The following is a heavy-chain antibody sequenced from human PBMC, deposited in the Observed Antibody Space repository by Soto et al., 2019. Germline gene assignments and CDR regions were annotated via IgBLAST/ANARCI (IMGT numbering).Heavy chain of an antibody. D-gene: IGHD4-17*01. CDR1: GFTFSNAW. V-gene: IGHV3-15*07. CDR3: TTSALRTTIDYYYYGMDV. J-gene: IGHJ6*02. CDR2: IKSKTDGGTT. Sequence: EVQLVESGGGLVKPGGSLRLSCAASGFTFSNAWMNWVRQAPGKGLEWVGRIKSKTDGGTTDYAAPVKGRFTISRDDSKNTLYLQMNSLKTEDTAVYYCTTSALRTTIDYYYYGMDVWGQGTTVTVSS.